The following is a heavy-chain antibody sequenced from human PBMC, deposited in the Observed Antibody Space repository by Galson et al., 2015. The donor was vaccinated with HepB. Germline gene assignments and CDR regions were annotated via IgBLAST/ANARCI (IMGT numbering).Heavy chain of an antibody. Sequence: SLRLSCAASGFTFSSYTIYWVRRAPGKGLEWVALISYDGSNKYYADSVKGRFTISRDNSRNTVYLQMNSLRAEDTAVYYCARPKVLLQLWFPLDYWGQGTLVTVSS. V-gene: IGHV3-30-3*01. CDR2: ISYDGSNK. D-gene: IGHD5-18*01. CDR1: GFTFSSYT. CDR3: ARPKVLLQLWFPLDY. J-gene: IGHJ4*02.